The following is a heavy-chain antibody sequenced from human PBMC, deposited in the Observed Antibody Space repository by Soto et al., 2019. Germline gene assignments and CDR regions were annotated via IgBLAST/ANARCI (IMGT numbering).Heavy chain of an antibody. Sequence: QVQLVESGGGLVKPGGSLRLSCAASGFTFSDYYMSWIRQAPGKGLEWVSYISSSGSTIYYADSVKGRFTISRDNAKNSLYQQMNRLRAEDTAVYYCARDLVSFLTTSRGWTPKDYWGQGTLVTVSS. D-gene: IGHD6-19*01. J-gene: IGHJ4*02. V-gene: IGHV3-11*01. CDR3: ARDLVSFLTTSRGWTPKDY. CDR2: ISSSGSTI. CDR1: GFTFSDYY.